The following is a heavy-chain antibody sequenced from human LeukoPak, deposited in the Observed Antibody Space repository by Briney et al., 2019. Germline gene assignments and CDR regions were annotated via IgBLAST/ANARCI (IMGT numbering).Heavy chain of an antibody. V-gene: IGHV1-69*05. CDR3: ATLAYIGFGPRSDSDY. CDR2: IIPMFGTT. J-gene: IGHJ4*02. CDR1: GDTLSSDA. Sequence: GSSVKVSCKASGDTLSSDAVNWVRQAPGQGLEWMGGIIPMFGTTIFAPKFQGRLTVTTDASTSTGYMELTSLQSEDTAVYYCATLAYIGFGPRSDSDYWGQGTLVTVS. D-gene: IGHD5-12*01.